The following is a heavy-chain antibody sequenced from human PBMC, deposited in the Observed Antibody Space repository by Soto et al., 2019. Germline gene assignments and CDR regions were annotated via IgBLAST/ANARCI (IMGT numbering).Heavy chain of an antibody. D-gene: IGHD2-15*01. Sequence: EVQLLESGGALVQPGGSLRLSCAATGFTFSSYGMSWVRQAPGKGLEWVSCISGSGGSTYYADSVKGRFTISRDNSKNTLYVEMNSLRAEDTAVYYCAKDLKSDGGSGVYYYDGMDVWGQGTTVTVSS. CDR3: AKDLKSDGGSGVYYYDGMDV. V-gene: IGHV3-23*01. J-gene: IGHJ6*02. CDR1: GFTFSSYG. CDR2: ISGSGGST.